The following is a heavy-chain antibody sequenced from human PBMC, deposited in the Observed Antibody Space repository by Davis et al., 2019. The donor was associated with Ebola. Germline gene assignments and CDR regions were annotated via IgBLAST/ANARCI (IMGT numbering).Heavy chain of an antibody. D-gene: IGHD2-2*01. J-gene: IGHJ6*02. CDR2: IYYSGST. CDR1: GGSISSSSYY. V-gene: IGHV4-39*07. CDR3: AREIGRSGYCSSTSCSYYYYGMDV. Sequence: MPGGSLRLSCTVSGGSISSSSYYWGWIRQPPGKGLEWIGSIYYSGSTYYNPSLKSRVTISVDTSKNQFSLKLTSVTAADTAVYYCAREIGRSGYCSSTSCSYYYYGMDVWGQGTTVTVSS.